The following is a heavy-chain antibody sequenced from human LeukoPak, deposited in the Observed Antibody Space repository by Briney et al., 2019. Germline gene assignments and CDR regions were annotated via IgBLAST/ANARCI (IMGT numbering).Heavy chain of an antibody. J-gene: IGHJ4*02. CDR2: IYYSGST. CDR3: AWSYYDILTGWSPFDY. Sequence: SETLSLTCTVSGGSISSHYWSWIRQPPGKGLEWIGYIYYSGSTNYNPSLKSRATISVDTSKNQFSLKLSSVTAADTAVYYCAWSYYDILTGWSPFDYWGQGALVTVSS. CDR1: GGSISSHY. D-gene: IGHD3-9*01. V-gene: IGHV4-59*11.